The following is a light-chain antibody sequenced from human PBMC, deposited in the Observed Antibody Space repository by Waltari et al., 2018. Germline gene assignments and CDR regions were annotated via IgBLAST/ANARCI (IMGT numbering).Light chain of an antibody. V-gene: IGKV4-1*01. CDR2: WAS. CDR1: QSVSDHVNNKNY. Sequence: DIVMTQSPDSLTVSPGERATINVRSSQSVSDHVNNKNYLAWYRQKPGPPPKLLISWASTREFGVPDRFSGSGSGTEFTLTISSLQPEDVAVYYCQQYYNTPPTFGQGTKVEIK. J-gene: IGKJ1*01. CDR3: QQYYNTPPT.